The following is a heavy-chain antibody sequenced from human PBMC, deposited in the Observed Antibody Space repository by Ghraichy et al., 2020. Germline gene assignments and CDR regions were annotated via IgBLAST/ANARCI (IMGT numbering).Heavy chain of an antibody. CDR2: ISWNSGSI. J-gene: IGHJ6*03. CDR3: AKGANPFVVVPAAMGYMDV. V-gene: IGHV3-9*01. Sequence: GGSLRLSCAASGFTFDDYAMHWVRQAPGKGLEWVSGISWNSGSIGYADSVKGRFTISRDNAKNSLYLQMNSLRAEDTALYYCAKGANPFVVVPAAMGYMDVWGKGTTVTVSS. CDR1: GFTFDDYA. D-gene: IGHD2-2*01.